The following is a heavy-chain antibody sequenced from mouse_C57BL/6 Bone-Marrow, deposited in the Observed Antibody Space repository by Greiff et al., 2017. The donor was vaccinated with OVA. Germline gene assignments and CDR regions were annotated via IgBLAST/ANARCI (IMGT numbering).Heavy chain of an antibody. CDR2: IFPGSGST. CDR3: ASRYVAY. Sequence: VQLQQSGPELVKPGASVKIPCKASGYTFTDYNMDWVKQSHGKSLEWIGWIFPGSGSTYYNEKFKGKATLTVDKSSSTAYMLLSSLTSEDSAVYFCASRYVAYWGQGTLVTVSA. V-gene: IGHV1-75*01. CDR1: GYTFTDYN. J-gene: IGHJ3*01.